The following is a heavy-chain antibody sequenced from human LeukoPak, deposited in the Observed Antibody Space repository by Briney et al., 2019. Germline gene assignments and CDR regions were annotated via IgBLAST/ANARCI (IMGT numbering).Heavy chain of an antibody. Sequence: SETLSLTCTVSGASINSGNYYWNWIRQPAGKGLEWIGRFYTSGSTNYSPSLKSRVTISVDTSKNQFSLRPSSVTAADTAVYYCARRAGITMIVGILNWFDPWGQGTLVTVSS. CDR1: GASINSGNYY. J-gene: IGHJ5*02. V-gene: IGHV4-61*02. CDR2: FYTSGST. D-gene: IGHD3-22*01. CDR3: ARRAGITMIVGILNWFDP.